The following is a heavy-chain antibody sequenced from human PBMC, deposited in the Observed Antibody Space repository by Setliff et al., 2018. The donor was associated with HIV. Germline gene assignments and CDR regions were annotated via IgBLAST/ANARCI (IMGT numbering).Heavy chain of an antibody. V-gene: IGHV4-59*08. CDR2: IYYSGST. J-gene: IGHJ4*02. D-gene: IGHD6-13*01. CDR3: ARRELSIAAAGTYSDY. Sequence: SETLSLTCTVSGGSISSYYWSWIRQPPGKGLEWIGYIYYSGSTNYNPSLKSRVTISVDTSKNQFSLKLSSVTAAGTAVYYCARRELSIAAAGTYSDYWGQGTLVTVSS. CDR1: GGSISSYY.